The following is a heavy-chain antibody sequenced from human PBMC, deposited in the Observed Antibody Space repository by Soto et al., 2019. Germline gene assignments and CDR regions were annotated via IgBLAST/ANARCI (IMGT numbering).Heavy chain of an antibody. CDR1: GAYIRTYY. J-gene: IGHJ5*02. CDR3: ARDLKEYCSDGKCNWFDP. CDR2: ISYSGST. V-gene: IGHV4-59*01. Sequence: SETLSLTCPVSGAYIRTYYWSWIRQPPGKGLEWIGYISYSGSTNYNPSLKSRVTISFDASKNEISLQVRSATAADAAVYYCARDLKEYCSDGKCNWFDPWGQGTLVTVS. D-gene: IGHD2-15*01.